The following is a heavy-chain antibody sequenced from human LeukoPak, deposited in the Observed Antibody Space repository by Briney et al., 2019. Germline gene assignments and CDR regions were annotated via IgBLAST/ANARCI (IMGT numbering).Heavy chain of an antibody. D-gene: IGHD3-22*01. CDR1: GFTFSSYW. CDR2: INSDGSST. J-gene: IGHJ3*02. Sequence: GGSLRLSCAASGFTFSSYWMHWVRQAPGKGLVWVSRINSDGSSTSYADSVKGRCTISRDNSKNTLYLQMNSLRVEDTAVYYCARGLFLSGYLDAFDIWGQGTVVTVSS. CDR3: ARGLFLSGYLDAFDI. V-gene: IGHV3-74*01.